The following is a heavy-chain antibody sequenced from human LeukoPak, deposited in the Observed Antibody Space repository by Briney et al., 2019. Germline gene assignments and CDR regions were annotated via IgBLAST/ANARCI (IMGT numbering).Heavy chain of an antibody. CDR1: GFTFSTYS. Sequence: PGGSLRLSCAASGFTFSTYSMNWVRQAPGKGLEWVSSISSSSSYIYYADSVKGRCTISRDNAKNSLYLQMNSLRAEDTAVYYCARDLVVRGVTIDYWGQGTLVTVSS. J-gene: IGHJ4*02. CDR3: ARDLVVRGVTIDY. D-gene: IGHD3-10*01. V-gene: IGHV3-21*01. CDR2: ISSSSSYI.